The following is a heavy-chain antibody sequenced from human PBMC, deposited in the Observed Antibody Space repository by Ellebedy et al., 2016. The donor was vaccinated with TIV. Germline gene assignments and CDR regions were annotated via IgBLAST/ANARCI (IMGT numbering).Heavy chain of an antibody. D-gene: IGHD6-19*01. CDR2: INPSGGST. Sequence: AASVKVSCKASGYTFTSYFMHWLRQAPGQGLEWMGIINPSGGSTTYAQKLQGRVTMTRDTSTSTAYMELSSLRSEDTAVYYCPRARGSGWFHTPDHWGQGTLVTVSS. CDR1: GYTFTSYF. J-gene: IGHJ4*02. CDR3: PRARGSGWFHTPDH. V-gene: IGHV1-46*04.